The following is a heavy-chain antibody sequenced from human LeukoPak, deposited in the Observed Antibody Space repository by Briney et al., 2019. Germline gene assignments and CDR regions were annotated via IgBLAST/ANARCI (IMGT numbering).Heavy chain of an antibody. CDR3: ARGGNYYGSGSYDY. Sequence: PSETLSLTCAVSGYSISSGYYWGWIRQPPGKGLEWIGYIYYSGSTNYNPSLKSRVTISVDTSKNQFSLKLSSVTAADTAVYYCARGGNYYGSGSYDYWGQGTLVTVSS. CDR1: GYSISSGYY. J-gene: IGHJ4*02. D-gene: IGHD3-10*01. CDR2: IYYSGST. V-gene: IGHV4-61*01.